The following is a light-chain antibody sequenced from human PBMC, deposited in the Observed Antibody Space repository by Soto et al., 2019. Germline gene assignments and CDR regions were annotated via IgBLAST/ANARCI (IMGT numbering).Light chain of an antibody. Sequence: DIQMTQSPSSLSASVGDRITITCRTSQSISNYLNWYQQKPGKAPRLLIYGASIWQSGVPSRFSGSGSGKDFTLTISSLQPEDFATYYCQQSLRTPVTFGRGTKVEVK. CDR2: GAS. J-gene: IGKJ1*01. CDR3: QQSLRTPVT. CDR1: QSISNY. V-gene: IGKV1-39*01.